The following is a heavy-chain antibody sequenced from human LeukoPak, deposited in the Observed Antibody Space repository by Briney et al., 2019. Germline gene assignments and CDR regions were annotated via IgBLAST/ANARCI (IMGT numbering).Heavy chain of an antibody. V-gene: IGHV3-33*06. CDR3: AKNLYCGGGSCYPSALGMDV. CDR2: IWFDESNK. Sequence: PGRSLRLSCAASGFTFSSYGMHWVRQAPGRGLEWVAVIWFDESNKYYADSVKGRFTISRDNSKNTLYLQMNSLRAEDTAVYYCAKNLYCGGGSCYPSALGMDVWGQGTTVTVSS. CDR1: GFTFSSYG. D-gene: IGHD2-15*01. J-gene: IGHJ6*02.